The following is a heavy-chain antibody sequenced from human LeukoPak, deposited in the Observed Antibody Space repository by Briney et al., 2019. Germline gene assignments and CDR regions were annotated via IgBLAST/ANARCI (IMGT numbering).Heavy chain of an antibody. D-gene: IGHD5-18*01. V-gene: IGHV1-2*02. Sequence: GASVKVSCKASGYTFTGYYIHWVRQAPGQGLEWMGWINPNSGGTNDAQKFQGRVTMTTDTSIGTAYMELSRLRSDDTAVYYCARGGWSGYSYGSEPEKYFDYWGQGTLVTVSS. CDR2: INPNSGGT. CDR1: GYTFTGYY. CDR3: ARGGWSGYSYGSEPEKYFDY. J-gene: IGHJ4*02.